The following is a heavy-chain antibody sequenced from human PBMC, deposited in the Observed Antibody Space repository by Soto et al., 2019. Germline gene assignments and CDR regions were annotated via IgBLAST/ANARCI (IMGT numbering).Heavy chain of an antibody. CDR2: IYYSGTT. D-gene: IGHD2-2*01. CDR3: ARSRRNCRSNGCYPLSFDL. CDR1: GGSISTFY. V-gene: IGHV4-59*01. Sequence: PSETLSLTCTVSGGSISTFYWSWIRQPPGKELEWIGHIYYSGTTSYNPSLNSRVTMSVDTSKNQFSLYLRSVTAADTAVYSCARSRRNCRSNGCYPLSFDLWGQGTVVTVSS. J-gene: IGHJ4*02.